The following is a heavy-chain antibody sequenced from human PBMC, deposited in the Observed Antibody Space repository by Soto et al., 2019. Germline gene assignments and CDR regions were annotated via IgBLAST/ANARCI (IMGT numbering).Heavy chain of an antibody. J-gene: IGHJ6*03. D-gene: IGHD3-10*01. CDR2: MNPKSGNA. CDR3: ARGGPGQYYYYNMHV. Sequence: QVHLVQSGAEVKKPGASVKVSCKASGYNFTSYDINWVRQAAGQGLEWMGWMNPKSGNAGSSQTFKGRVTMTRNTSLSTAYMELSSLQSDDTAVYYCARGGPGQYYYYNMHVWRDGTTVTVSS. V-gene: IGHV1-8*01. CDR1: GYNFTSYD.